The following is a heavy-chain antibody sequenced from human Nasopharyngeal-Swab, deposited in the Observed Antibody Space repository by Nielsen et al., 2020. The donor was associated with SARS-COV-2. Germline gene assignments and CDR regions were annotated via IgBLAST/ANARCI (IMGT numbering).Heavy chain of an antibody. J-gene: IGHJ6*03. CDR1: GGSISSSSYY. Sequence: SETLSLTCTVSGGSISSSSYYWGWIRQPPGKGLEWIGSIYYSGSTYYNPSLKSRVTISVDTSKNQFSLKLSSVTAADTAVYYCARCIVVVPAAIRGTDYYYMDVWGKGTTVTASS. CDR2: IYYSGST. V-gene: IGHV4-39*01. D-gene: IGHD2-2*01. CDR3: ARCIVVVPAAIRGTDYYYMDV.